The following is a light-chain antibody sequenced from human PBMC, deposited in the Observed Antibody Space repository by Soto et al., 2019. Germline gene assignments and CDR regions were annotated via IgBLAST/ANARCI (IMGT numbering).Light chain of an antibody. V-gene: IGLV1-44*01. CDR2: SKT. CDR1: SSNIGSHT. J-gene: IGLJ2*01. CDR3: AAWDDSLNGVG. Sequence: QSVLTQPPSASGTPGQTIAISCSGGSSNIGSHTVNWYQQLPGTAPRLLIYSKTQRPSGVPDRFSGSKSGTSASLAISVLQSEYEGDNYCAAWDDSLNGVGFGGGTKLTVL.